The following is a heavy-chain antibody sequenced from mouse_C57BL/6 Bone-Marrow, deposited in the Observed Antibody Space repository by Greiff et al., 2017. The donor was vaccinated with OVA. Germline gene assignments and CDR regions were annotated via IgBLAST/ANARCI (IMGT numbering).Heavy chain of an antibody. V-gene: IGHV1-76*01. D-gene: IGHD1-1*02. Sequence: VQLQQSGAELVRPGASVKLSCKASGYTFTDYYINWVKQRPGQGLEWIARIYPGSGNTYYNEKFKGKATLTAEKSSSTAYMQLSSLTSEDSAVYFCARTEVATDDDWGQGTTLTVYS. J-gene: IGHJ2*01. CDR2: IYPGSGNT. CDR3: ARTEVATDDD. CDR1: GYTFTDYY.